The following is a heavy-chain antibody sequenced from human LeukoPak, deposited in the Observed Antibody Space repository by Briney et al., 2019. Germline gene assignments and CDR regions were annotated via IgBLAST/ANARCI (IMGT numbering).Heavy chain of an antibody. CDR1: GGSISSSSYY. J-gene: IGHJ4*02. V-gene: IGHV4-39*01. Sequence: PSETLSLTCTVSGGSISSSSYYWGWIRQPPGKGLEWIGSTYYSGSTYYNPSLKSRVTISVDTSKNQFSLKLSSVTAADTAVYYCARRDYDFWSGYHDYWGQGTLVTVSS. CDR3: ARRDYDFWSGYHDY. CDR2: TYYSGST. D-gene: IGHD3-3*01.